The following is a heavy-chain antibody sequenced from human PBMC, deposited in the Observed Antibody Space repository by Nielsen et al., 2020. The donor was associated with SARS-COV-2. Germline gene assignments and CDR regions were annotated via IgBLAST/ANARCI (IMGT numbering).Heavy chain of an antibody. D-gene: IGHD3-9*01. CDR3: AKDDWSNAFDI. CDR2: ISYDGSNK. CDR1: GFTFSSYW. Sequence: GESLKISCAASGFTFSSYWMHWVRQAPGKGLEWVAVISYDGSNKYYADSVKGRFTISRDNSKNTLYLQMNSLRAEDTAVYYCAKDDWSNAFDIWGQGTMVTVSS. J-gene: IGHJ3*02. V-gene: IGHV3-30*18.